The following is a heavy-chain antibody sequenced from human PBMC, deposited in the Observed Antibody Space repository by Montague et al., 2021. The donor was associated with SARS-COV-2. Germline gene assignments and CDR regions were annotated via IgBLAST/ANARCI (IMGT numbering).Heavy chain of an antibody. CDR2: IYWDDDK. CDR3: AHCRGGGYFAVCEN. Sequence: PALVKPTQTLTLTCTFSGFSLTTSAVGVGWIRQPPGKALEWLALIYWDDDKRYSPSLKSRLTITKDNSKNQVVLIMTNMDPVDTGTYYCAHCRGGGYFAVCENWGQGTLVTVSS. V-gene: IGHV2-5*02. J-gene: IGHJ4*02. D-gene: IGHD4-23*01. CDR1: GFSLTTSAVG.